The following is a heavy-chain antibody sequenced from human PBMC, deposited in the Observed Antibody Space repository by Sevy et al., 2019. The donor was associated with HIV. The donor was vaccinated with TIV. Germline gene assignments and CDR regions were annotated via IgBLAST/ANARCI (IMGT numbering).Heavy chain of an antibody. CDR1: GFTFSNAW. Sequence: GGSLRLSCAASGFTFSNAWMSWVRQAPGKGLEWVGRIKSQTDGGTTDYAEPVKGRFTISRDDSKTTLYLQMNSLKTEDTAVYYCLAQQYYDILTGYQEAGFWGQGTLVTVSS. V-gene: IGHV3-15*01. D-gene: IGHD3-9*01. CDR3: LAQQYYDILTGYQEAGF. J-gene: IGHJ4*02. CDR2: IKSQTDGGTT.